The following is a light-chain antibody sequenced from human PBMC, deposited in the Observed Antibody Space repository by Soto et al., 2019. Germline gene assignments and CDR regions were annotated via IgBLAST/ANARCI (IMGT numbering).Light chain of an antibody. CDR3: QQYGTSPGMYT. CDR1: QSVSSSY. J-gene: IGKJ2*01. CDR2: SVS. V-gene: IGKV3-20*01. Sequence: EIVLTQSPGTLSLSPGERATLSCRASQSVSSSYLAWYQQKPGQAPRLLIFSVSSRATGIPDRFSGSGSGTDFTLTISRLEPEDFAVYYCQQYGTSPGMYTFGQGTKLEIK.